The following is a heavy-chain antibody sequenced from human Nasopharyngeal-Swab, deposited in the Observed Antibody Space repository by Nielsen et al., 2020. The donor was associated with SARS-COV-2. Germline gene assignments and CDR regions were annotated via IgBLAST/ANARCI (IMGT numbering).Heavy chain of an antibody. V-gene: IGHV3-30-3*01. Sequence: VRQAPGKGLEWVAVISYDGSNKYYADSVKGRFTISRANCKYTLYLQMNSLRAEDPAVYYCARDRTRTARKVYWYFDLWGRGTLVTVSS. CDR2: ISYDGSNK. CDR3: ARDRTRTARKVYWYFDL. D-gene: IGHD5-18*01. J-gene: IGHJ2*01.